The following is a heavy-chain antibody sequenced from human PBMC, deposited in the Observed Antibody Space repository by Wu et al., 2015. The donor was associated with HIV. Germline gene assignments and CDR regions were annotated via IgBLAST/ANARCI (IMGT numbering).Heavy chain of an antibody. J-gene: IGHJ4*02. CDR3: ARVTYVRRG. D-gene: IGHD3-10*02. CDR1: GGTFSSYA. V-gene: IGHV1-69*01. CDR2: IIPILGTA. Sequence: QVQLVQSGAEVKKPGASVKVSCKASGGTFSSYAFSWVRQAPGQGLEWMGGIIPILGTAKYAQKLQGRVTITADESTSTAYMELSSLRSDDTAVYYCARVTYVRRGWGQGTLVTVSS.